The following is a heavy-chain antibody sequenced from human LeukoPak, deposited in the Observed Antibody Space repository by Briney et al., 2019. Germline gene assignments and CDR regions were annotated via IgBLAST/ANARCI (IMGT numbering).Heavy chain of an antibody. J-gene: IGHJ3*02. CDR2: IYYSGST. Sequence: SETLSLTCTVSGGSISSSSYYWCWIRQPPGKGLEWIGSIYYSGSTYYNPSLKSRVTISVDTSKNQFSLKLSSVTAADTAVYYCAGTMVRGVIGAFDIWGQGTMVTVSS. D-gene: IGHD3-10*01. CDR3: AGTMVRGVIGAFDI. V-gene: IGHV4-39*01. CDR1: GGSISSSSYY.